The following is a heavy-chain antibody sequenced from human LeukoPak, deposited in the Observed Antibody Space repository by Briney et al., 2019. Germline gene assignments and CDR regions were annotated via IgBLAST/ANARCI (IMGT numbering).Heavy chain of an antibody. CDR3: ARRSDDYDSSAYYH. V-gene: IGHV1-8*01. Sequence: ASVKLSCKTSGYTFTSYDLNWVRQATGQGLEWMGWVNLNSGNTGYAQKFQGRVTMTMDPSISTAYMELSSLRSEDTAVYYCARRSDDYDSSAYYHWGQGTLVTVSS. CDR2: VNLNSGNT. CDR1: GYTFTSYD. D-gene: IGHD3-22*01. J-gene: IGHJ4*02.